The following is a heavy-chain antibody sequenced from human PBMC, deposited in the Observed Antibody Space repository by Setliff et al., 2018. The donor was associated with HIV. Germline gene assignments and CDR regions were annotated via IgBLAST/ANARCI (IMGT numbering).Heavy chain of an antibody. CDR2: INTNTGNP. Sequence: RASVKVSCKASGYTFNNYAMNWVRQAPGQGLELMGWINTNTGNPTYAQGFTGRFVLSLDTSVSTAYLQISSLKAEDTAVYFCARDLKRPNSNFWGGYPIPFDSWGQGTLVTVSS. CDR1: GYTFNNYA. CDR3: ARDLKRPNSNFWGGYPIPFDS. D-gene: IGHD3-3*01. V-gene: IGHV7-4-1*02. J-gene: IGHJ4*02.